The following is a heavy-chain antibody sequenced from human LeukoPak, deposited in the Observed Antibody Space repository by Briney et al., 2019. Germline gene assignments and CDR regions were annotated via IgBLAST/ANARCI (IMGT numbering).Heavy chain of an antibody. CDR3: AKDGIQLWYYYYYGMDV. D-gene: IGHD5-18*01. CDR2: IRYDGSNK. J-gene: IGHJ6*02. CDR1: GFTFSSCA. V-gene: IGHV3-30*02. Sequence: PGGSLRLSCAASGFTFSSCAMSWVRQAPGKGLEWVAFIRYDGSNKYYADSVKGRFTISRDNSKNTLYLQMNSLRAEDTAVYYCAKDGIQLWYYYYYGMDVWGQGTTVTVSS.